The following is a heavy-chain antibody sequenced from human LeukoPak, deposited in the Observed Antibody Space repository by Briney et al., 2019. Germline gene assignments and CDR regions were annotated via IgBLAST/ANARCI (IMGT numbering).Heavy chain of an antibody. CDR2: INPNSGGT. V-gene: IGHV1-2*02. CDR1: GYTFTGYY. D-gene: IGHD6-13*01. Sequence: ASVKVSCKASGYTFTGYYMHWVRQAPGQGLEWMGWINPNSGGTNYAQKFQGRVTMTRDTSISTAYMELSSLRSEDTAVYYCARVGGIAAPWHYYYMDVWGKGTTVTVSS. CDR3: ARVGGIAAPWHYYYMDV. J-gene: IGHJ6*03.